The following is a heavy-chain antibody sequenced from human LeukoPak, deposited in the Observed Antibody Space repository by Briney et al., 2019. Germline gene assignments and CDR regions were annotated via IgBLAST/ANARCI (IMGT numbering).Heavy chain of an antibody. D-gene: IGHD3-22*01. CDR1: GFTFSSYG. CDR2: IWYDGSNK. CDR3: ARDSNYYDSSGYFPGNYFDY. J-gene: IGHJ4*02. V-gene: IGHV3-33*01. Sequence: GGFLRLSCAASGFTFSSYGMHWVRQAPGKGLEWVAVIWYDGSNKYYADSVKGRFTISRDNSKNTLYLQMNSLRAEDTAVYYCARDSNYYDSSGYFPGNYFDYWGQGTLVTVSS.